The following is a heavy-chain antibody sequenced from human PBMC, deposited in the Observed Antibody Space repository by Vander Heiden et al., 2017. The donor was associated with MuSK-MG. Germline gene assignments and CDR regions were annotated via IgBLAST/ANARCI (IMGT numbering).Heavy chain of an antibody. CDR1: GFTFSSYS. D-gene: IGHD1-26*01. Sequence: EVQLVESGGGLVKPGGSLRLSCAASGFTFSSYSMNWVRQAPGKGLEWVSSISSSSSYIYYADSVKGRFTISRDNAKNSLYLHMNSLRAEDTAGYYCARGGSGRSYGYWGQGTLVTVSS. J-gene: IGHJ4*02. CDR3: ARGGSGRSYGY. V-gene: IGHV3-21*01. CDR2: ISSSSSYI.